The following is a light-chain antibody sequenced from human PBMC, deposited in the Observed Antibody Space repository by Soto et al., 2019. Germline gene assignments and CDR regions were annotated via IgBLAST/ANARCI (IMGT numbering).Light chain of an antibody. CDR3: QQDHSLPFT. J-gene: IGKJ3*01. Sequence: DIQMTQSPSSLAASVGDSVTITCQARQDISDYLNWYHQKPGKAPKFLLYASSYLESGVSSRFSGSGSGTHFTFTRSTLQPEDIGTYYCQQDHSLPFTFGPGTTVDIK. V-gene: IGKV1-33*01. CDR1: QDISDY. CDR2: ASS.